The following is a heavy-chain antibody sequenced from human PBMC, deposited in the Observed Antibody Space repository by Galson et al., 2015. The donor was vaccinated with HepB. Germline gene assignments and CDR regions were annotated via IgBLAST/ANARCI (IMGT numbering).Heavy chain of an antibody. CDR3: ARRLGDCSSTSCGAFDI. CDR2: INAGNGNT. Sequence: SVKVSCKASGYTFTSYAMHWVRQAPGQRLEWMGWINAGNGNTKYSQKFQGRVTITRDTSASTAYVELSSLRSEDTAVYYCARRLGDCSSTSCGAFDICGQGTMVTVSS. CDR1: GYTFTSYA. J-gene: IGHJ3*02. V-gene: IGHV1-3*01. D-gene: IGHD2-2*01.